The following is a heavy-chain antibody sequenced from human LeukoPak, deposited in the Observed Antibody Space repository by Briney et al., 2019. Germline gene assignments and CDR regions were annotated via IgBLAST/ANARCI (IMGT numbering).Heavy chain of an antibody. CDR2: VNPSDGAT. J-gene: IGHJ6*03. CDR1: GYTFTMFY. CDR3: ARGQRGELSGRLGGLFASYYTYYYMDV. V-gene: IGHV1-46*01. D-gene: IGHD3-16*01. Sequence: ASVKVSCKASGYTFTMFYIHWVRQAPGQGLEWMGMVNPSDGATTYAQRFQGRVTMTRDMSTTTVYMDLRSLRSEDTAVYFCARGQRGELSGRLGGLFASYYTYYYMDVWGRGTTVTVSS.